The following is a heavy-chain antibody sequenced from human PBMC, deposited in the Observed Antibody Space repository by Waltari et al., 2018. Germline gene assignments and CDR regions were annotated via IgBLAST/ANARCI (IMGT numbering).Heavy chain of an antibody. V-gene: IGHV4-4*02. J-gene: IGHJ3*02. CDR3: ARPYCSSTNCYLDAFDI. Sequence: QGQLQESGPGLLKPSGTLSLTWDGPGGPISSSHRWSSARQPPGKGLEWIGETYHSGSTNYNPSLKSRVTISVDKSKNQFSLKLNSVTAAETAVYYCARPYCSSTNCYLDAFDIWGQGTMVTVSS. CDR2: TYHSGST. CDR1: GGPISSSHR. D-gene: IGHD2-2*01.